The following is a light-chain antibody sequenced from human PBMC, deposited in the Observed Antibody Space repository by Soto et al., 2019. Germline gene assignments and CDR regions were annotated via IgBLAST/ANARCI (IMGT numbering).Light chain of an antibody. V-gene: IGKV1-5*01. Sequence: DIQMTQSPSTLSASIGDTVTITCRASQSISNWLAWYQQKTGKAPKLLIFDASSLKSGVASRFSGSGSGTEFTLTISSLQPDDFATYYCQQYESYGYTFGQGTKLEI. CDR1: QSISNW. J-gene: IGKJ2*01. CDR2: DAS. CDR3: QQYESYGYT.